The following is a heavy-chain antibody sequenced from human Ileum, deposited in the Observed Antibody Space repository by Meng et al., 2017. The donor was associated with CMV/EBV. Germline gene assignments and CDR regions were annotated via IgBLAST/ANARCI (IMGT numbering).Heavy chain of an antibody. J-gene: IGHJ4*02. V-gene: IGHV2-5*02. CDR2: IYWDEDT. D-gene: IGHD3-16*01. CDR1: GFSLGSRGVG. Sequence: TTFTHSLPALEKPTPAFTLRRTFSGFSLGSRGVGVGWIRQPPGKSLEWLALIYWDEDTGYSPSLKRRLTITKDTSKNQVVLTMTNVDPVDTATYFCARSLYYSSYYFDYWGQGTLVTVSS. CDR3: ARSLYYSSYYFDY.